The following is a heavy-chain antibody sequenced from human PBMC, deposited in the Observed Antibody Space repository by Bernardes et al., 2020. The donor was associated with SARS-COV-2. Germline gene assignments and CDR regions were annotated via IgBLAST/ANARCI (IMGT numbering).Heavy chain of an antibody. CDR1: GGSFSGYY. V-gene: IGHV4-34*01. CDR3: ARRLGYCSRTSCYTRTRFDP. J-gene: IGHJ5*02. Sequence: SETLSLTCAVYGGSFSGYYWSWIRQPPGKGLEWIGEINHSGSTNYNPSLKSRVTISVDTSKNQFSLKLSSVTAADTAVYYCARRLGYCSRTSCYTRTRFDPWGQGTLVTVSS. CDR2: INHSGST. D-gene: IGHD2-2*02.